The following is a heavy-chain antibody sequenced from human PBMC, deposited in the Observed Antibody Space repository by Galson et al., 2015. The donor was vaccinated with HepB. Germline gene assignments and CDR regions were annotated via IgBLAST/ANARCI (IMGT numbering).Heavy chain of an antibody. J-gene: IGHJ4*02. CDR3: ARGGASSRYFDS. CDR1: GGSINNY. V-gene: IGHV4-59*01. CDR2: IYYSGTT. D-gene: IGHD2-2*01. Sequence: ETLSVTCTVSGGSINNYWSWIRQPPGKGLEWVGWIYYSGTTNYSPSLKSRVTISVDTSNNQFSLKLSSVTAADTAVYYCARGGASSRYFDSWGQGTLVTVSS.